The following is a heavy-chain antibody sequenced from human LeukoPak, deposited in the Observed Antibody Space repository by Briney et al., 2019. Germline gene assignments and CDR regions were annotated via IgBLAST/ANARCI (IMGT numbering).Heavy chain of an antibody. J-gene: IGHJ6*03. V-gene: IGHV4-38-2*02. CDR2: IYQTGST. CDR1: GYSISSGYY. CDR3: ARTTEAHSWRTRYYDYYMDV. Sequence: SETLSLTCTVSGYSISSGYYWGWIRQSPGKGLEWIGSIYQTGSTYYNPSLKSRVTISVDMSKNQFSLKLSSVTAADTAVYYCARTTEAHSWRTRYYDYYMDVWGKGTTVTVSS. D-gene: IGHD6-13*01.